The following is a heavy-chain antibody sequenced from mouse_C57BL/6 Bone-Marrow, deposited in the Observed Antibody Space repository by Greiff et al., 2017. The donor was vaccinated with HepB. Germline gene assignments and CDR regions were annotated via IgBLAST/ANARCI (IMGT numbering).Heavy chain of an antibody. J-gene: IGHJ4*01. CDR2: IWTGGGT. CDR1: GFSLTSYA. V-gene: IGHV2-9-1*01. CDR3: ARNWPSLLYAMDY. Sequence: VKLMESGPGLVAPSQSLSITCTVSGFSLTSYAISWVRQPPGKGLEWLGVIWTGGGTNYNSALKSRLSISKDNSKSQVFLKMNSLQTDDTARYYCARNWPSLLYAMDYWGQGTSVTVSS. D-gene: IGHD1-2*01.